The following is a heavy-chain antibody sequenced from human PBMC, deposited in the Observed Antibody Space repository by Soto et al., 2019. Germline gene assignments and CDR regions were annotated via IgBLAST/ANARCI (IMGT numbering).Heavy chain of an antibody. J-gene: IGHJ4*02. CDR1: RFTFSSYA. D-gene: IGHD3-3*01. Sequence: GGSPRLSCAASRFTFSSYAMSWVRQAPGKGLEWVSAISGSGGSTYYADSVKGRFTISRDNSKNTLYLQMNSLRAEDTAVYYCAKSKGVVQPHYWGQGTLVTVSS. CDR2: ISGSGGST. V-gene: IGHV3-23*01. CDR3: AKSKGVVQPHY.